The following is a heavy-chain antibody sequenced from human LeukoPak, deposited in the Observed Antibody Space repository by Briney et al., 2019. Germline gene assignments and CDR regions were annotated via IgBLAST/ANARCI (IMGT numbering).Heavy chain of an antibody. CDR3: ARDYQGVARWWGDPGTAKQLAHFDY. CDR1: GGSISSYY. D-gene: IGHD6-13*01. CDR2: IYYSGST. J-gene: IGHJ4*02. Sequence: PSETLSLTCTVSGGSISSYYWSWIRQPPGKGLEWIGYIYYSGSTNYNPSLKSRVTISVDTSKNQFSLKLSSVTAADTAIYYCARDYQGVARWWGDPGTAKQLAHFDYWGQGTLVTVSS. V-gene: IGHV4-59*01.